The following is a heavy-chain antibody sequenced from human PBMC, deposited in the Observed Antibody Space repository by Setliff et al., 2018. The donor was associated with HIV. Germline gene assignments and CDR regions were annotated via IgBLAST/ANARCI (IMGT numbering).Heavy chain of an antibody. J-gene: IGHJ6*02. CDR2: IYTSGST. Sequence: SETLSLTCTVSGGSISSGNYYWSWIRQSAEKGLELIGRIYTSGSTNYNPSLKSRVTISVDTSKNQFSLKLSSVTAADTAVYYCAREWLVLNYYYYGMDVWGQGTTVTSP. D-gene: IGHD6-19*01. CDR1: GGSISSGNYY. V-gene: IGHV4-61*02. CDR3: AREWLVLNYYYYGMDV.